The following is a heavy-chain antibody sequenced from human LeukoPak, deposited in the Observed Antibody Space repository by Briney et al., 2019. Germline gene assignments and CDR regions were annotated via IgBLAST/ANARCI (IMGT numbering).Heavy chain of an antibody. CDR1: GFTFDDYA. D-gene: IGHD6-13*01. CDR3: AKDAYSSNWYYFDY. V-gene: IGHV3-9*01. J-gene: IGHJ4*02. CDR2: ISWNSGNI. Sequence: GGSLRLSCAASGFTFDDYAMHWVRQAPGKGLEWVSGISWNSGNIGYADSVKGRFTISRDNAKNSLYLQMNSLRAEDTALYYCAKDAYSSNWYYFDYWGQGTPVTVSS.